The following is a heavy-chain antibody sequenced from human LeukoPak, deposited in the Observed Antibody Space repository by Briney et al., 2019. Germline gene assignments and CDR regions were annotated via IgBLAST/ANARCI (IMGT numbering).Heavy chain of an antibody. CDR2: ISTNSNYI. CDR3: ASRSSTSM. V-gene: IGHV3-21*01. Sequence: GGSLRLSCAASGFTFSTYNMNWVRQAPGKGLEWVSSISTNSNYIYYADSVKGRFTISRDNAKNSLYLQMNSLRAEDTAVYYCASRSSTSMRGQGTMVTVSS. D-gene: IGHD2-2*01. J-gene: IGHJ3*01. CDR1: GFTFSTYN.